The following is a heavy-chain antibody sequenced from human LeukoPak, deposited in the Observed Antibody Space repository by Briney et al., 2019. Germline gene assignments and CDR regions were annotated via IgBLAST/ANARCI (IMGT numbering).Heavy chain of an antibody. CDR3: ASVFAPTGGYGMDV. D-gene: IGHD2-8*02. Sequence: PGGSLRLSCAASGFTFSDYYMSWIRQAPGKGLEWVSYISSSGSTIYYANSVKGRFTISRDNAKNSLYLQMNSLRAEDTAVYYCASVFAPTGGYGMDVWGQGTTVTVSS. CDR1: GFTFSDYY. CDR2: ISSSGSTI. V-gene: IGHV3-11*01. J-gene: IGHJ6*02.